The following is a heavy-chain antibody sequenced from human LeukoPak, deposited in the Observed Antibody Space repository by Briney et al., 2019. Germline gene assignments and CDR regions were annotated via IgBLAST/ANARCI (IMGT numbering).Heavy chain of an antibody. CDR1: GGTFRSYA. D-gene: IGHD4-11*01. CDR3: ARDNDYSNYDFDY. Sequence: VKVSCKASGGTFRSYAISWVRQAPGQGLEWMGGIVPVLGTPIYAQKFQGRVTITADDNTSTAYMELSSLRSEDTAVYYCARDNDYSNYDFDYWGQGTLVTVSS. V-gene: IGHV1-69*01. J-gene: IGHJ4*02. CDR2: IVPVLGTP.